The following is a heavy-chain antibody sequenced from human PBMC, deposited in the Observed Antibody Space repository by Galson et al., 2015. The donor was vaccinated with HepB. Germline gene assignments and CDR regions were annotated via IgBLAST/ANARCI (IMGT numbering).Heavy chain of an antibody. CDR3: ARGVKGGYRFYNY. V-gene: IGHV1-69*13. CDR2: IIPIFGTA. Sequence: SVKVSCKASGGNFSSYAISWVRQAPGQGLGWMGGIIPIFGTANYAQKFQGRVTIIADESTSTAYMELSSLRSEDTAVYYCARGVKGGYRFYNYWGQGTLVTVSS. CDR1: GGNFSSYA. D-gene: IGHD5-12*01. J-gene: IGHJ4*02.